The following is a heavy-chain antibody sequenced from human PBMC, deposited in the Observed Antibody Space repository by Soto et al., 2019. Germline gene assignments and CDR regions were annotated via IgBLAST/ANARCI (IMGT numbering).Heavy chain of an antibody. CDR1: GGSISSGSYH. V-gene: IGHV4-39*01. Sequence: QLQLQESGPGLVKPSETLSLTCTVSGGSISSGSYHWGWIRQPPGKGLEWIGSIYYSGSTYYNPSLKSRVTISVDTSKNQFSLKLSSVTAADTAVYYCARLTYSRLWYWGQGTLVTVSS. J-gene: IGHJ4*02. CDR2: IYYSGST. D-gene: IGHD6-13*01. CDR3: ARLTYSRLWY.